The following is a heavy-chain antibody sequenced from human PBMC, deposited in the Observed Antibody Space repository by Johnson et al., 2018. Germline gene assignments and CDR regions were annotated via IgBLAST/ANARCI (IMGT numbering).Heavy chain of an antibody. V-gene: IGHV1-8*01. Sequence: QVQLVQSGAEVKKPGASVKVSCKASGYTFNSYDFNWVRQASGQGLEWMGWMNPNSGNTGYAQKFQGRVTMTRNTSITTAYMELSSLRSGDTAVYYCARRESGFGYYYMDVWGKGTTVIVSS. D-gene: IGHD3-22*01. J-gene: IGHJ6*03. CDR2: MNPNSGNT. CDR3: ARRESGFGYYYMDV. CDR1: GYTFNSYD.